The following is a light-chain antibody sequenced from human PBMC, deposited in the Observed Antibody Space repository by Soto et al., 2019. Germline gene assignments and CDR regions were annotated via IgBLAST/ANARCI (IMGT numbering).Light chain of an antibody. CDR2: DAS. CDR3: QQRSNWHT. CDR1: QSVSSY. V-gene: IGKV3-11*01. J-gene: IGKJ4*01. Sequence: EIVLTQSPATLSLSPGERATLSCRASQSVSSYLAWYQQKPGQAPTLLIYDASNRATGIPARFSGSGSGTDFTLTISSLEPEDFAVYYCQQRSNWHTFGGGTKVEIK.